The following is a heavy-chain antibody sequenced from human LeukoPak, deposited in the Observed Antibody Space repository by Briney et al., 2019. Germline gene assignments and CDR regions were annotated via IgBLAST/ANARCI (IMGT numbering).Heavy chain of an antibody. CDR2: INPNSGDT. Sequence: ASVKVSCKASGYTFTGYYMHWVRQAPGQGLEWMGWINPNSGDTNYAQKFQGRVTMTRDTSISTAYMELSRLRFDDTAVYYCARVSDIAPAGTFVYWGQGTLVTVSS. J-gene: IGHJ4*02. CDR3: ARVSDIAPAGTFVY. CDR1: GYTFTGYY. V-gene: IGHV1-2*02. D-gene: IGHD6-13*01.